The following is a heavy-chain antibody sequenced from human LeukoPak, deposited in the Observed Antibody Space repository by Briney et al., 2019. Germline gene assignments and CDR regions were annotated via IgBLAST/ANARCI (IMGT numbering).Heavy chain of an antibody. V-gene: IGHV1-2*02. D-gene: IGHD3-22*01. Sequence: ASVKVSCKASGGTFSSYAISWVRQAPGQGLEWMGWINPNSGGTNYAQKFQGRVTMTRDTSISTAYMELSRLRSDDTAVYYCARGPIVVVTTHFGLTYWGQGTLVTVSS. CDR3: ARGPIVVVTTHFGLTY. J-gene: IGHJ4*02. CDR1: GGTFSSYA. CDR2: INPNSGGT.